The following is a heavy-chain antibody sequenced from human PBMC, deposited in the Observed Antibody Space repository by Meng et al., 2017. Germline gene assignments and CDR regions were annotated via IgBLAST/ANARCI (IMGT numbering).Heavy chain of an antibody. D-gene: IGHD3-10*01. J-gene: IGHJ4*02. Sequence: SVKVSCKASGGTFSSYAISWVRQAPGQGLEWMGGIIPIFGTANYAQKFQGRVTITADKSTSTAYMELRSLRSEDTAVYYCASNYYGSGSYYRSLITFDYWGQGTLVTVSS. CDR1: GGTFSSYA. CDR2: IIPIFGTA. V-gene: IGHV1-69*06. CDR3: ASNYYGSGSYYRSLITFDY.